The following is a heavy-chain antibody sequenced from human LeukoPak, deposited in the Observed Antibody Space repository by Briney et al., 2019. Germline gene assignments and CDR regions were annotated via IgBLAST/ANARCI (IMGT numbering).Heavy chain of an antibody. Sequence: GGSLRLSCAGSGFTFSSYSMNWVRQAPGKGLEWVSSITSSSNYIYYADSVKGRFTISRDNAKNSLYLQMNSLRAEDTAVYYCARDVEAMAAAGGGVDYWGQGTLVTVSS. CDR2: ITSSSNYI. CDR1: GFTFSSYS. CDR3: ARDVEAMAAAGGGVDY. D-gene: IGHD6-13*01. J-gene: IGHJ4*02. V-gene: IGHV3-21*01.